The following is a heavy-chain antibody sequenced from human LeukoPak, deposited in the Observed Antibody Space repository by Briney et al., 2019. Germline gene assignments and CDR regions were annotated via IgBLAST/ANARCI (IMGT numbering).Heavy chain of an antibody. CDR3: ASRKLGNDY. CDR1: GGSFSGYY. J-gene: IGHJ4*02. V-gene: IGHV4-34*01. CDR2: INHSGST. Sequence: SETLSLTCAVYGGSFSGYYWSWIRQPPGKGLEWIGEINHSGSTNYNPSLKSRVTISADTSQNQFSLKLSSVTAADTAVYYGASRKLGNDYWGQGTLVTVSS. D-gene: IGHD7-27*01.